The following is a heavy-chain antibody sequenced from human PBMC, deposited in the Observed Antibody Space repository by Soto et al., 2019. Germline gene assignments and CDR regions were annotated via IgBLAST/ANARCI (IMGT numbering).Heavy chain of an antibody. Sequence: PSETLSLTCTVSGGSISSYYWSWIRQPPGKGLEWIGYIYYSGSTNYNPSLKSRVTISVDTSKNQFSLKLRSVTAADTAVYYCERALGSGSYSFGYWGQGTLVTVSS. D-gene: IGHD3-10*02. V-gene: IGHV4-59*01. CDR2: IYYSGST. J-gene: IGHJ4*02. CDR3: ERALGSGSYSFGY. CDR1: GGSISSYY.